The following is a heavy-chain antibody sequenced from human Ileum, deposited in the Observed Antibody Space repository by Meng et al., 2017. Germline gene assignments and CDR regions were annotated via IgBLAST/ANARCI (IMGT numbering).Heavy chain of an antibody. D-gene: IGHD1-1*01. Sequence: QVQLVQSGAEVKKVGAAVKVSCTASGYTFRNYPLNWVRKAPGQRPEWMGWINAGNGNIKISQKFQGRITITSDTSATAYMELSSLRSEDTAVYFCARENDNWNYFDYWGQGSLVTVSS. CDR1: GYTFRNYP. CDR2: INAGNGNI. CDR3: ARENDNWNYFDY. V-gene: IGHV1-3*01. J-gene: IGHJ4*02.